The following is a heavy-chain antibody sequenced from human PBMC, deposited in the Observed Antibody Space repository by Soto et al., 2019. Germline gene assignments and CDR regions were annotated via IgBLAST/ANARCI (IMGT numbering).Heavy chain of an antibody. J-gene: IGHJ6*02. D-gene: IGHD3-10*01. CDR1: GFTFSSYG. CDR2: ISYDGSNK. V-gene: IGHV3-30*18. Sequence: GGSLRLSCAASGFTFSSYGMHWVRQAPGKGLEWVAVISYDGSNKYYADSVKGRFTISRDNSKNTLYLQMNSLRAEDTAVYYCAKEGGSVPLYYYGMDVWGQGTTVTVSS. CDR3: AKEGGSVPLYYYGMDV.